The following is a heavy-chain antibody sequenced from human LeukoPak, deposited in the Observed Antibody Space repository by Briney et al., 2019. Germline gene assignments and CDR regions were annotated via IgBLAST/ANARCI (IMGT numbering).Heavy chain of an antibody. J-gene: IGHJ4*02. CDR2: INHSGST. CDR3: ARGAGDIVVVVAASPFDY. V-gene: IGHV4-34*01. Sequence: SETLSLTCAVYGGSFSGYYWSWIRQPPGKGLEWIGEINHSGSTNYNPSLKSRVTISVDTSKNQFSLKLSSVTAADTAVYYCARGAGDIVVVVAASPFDYWGQGTLVTVSS. CDR1: GGSFSGYY. D-gene: IGHD2-15*01.